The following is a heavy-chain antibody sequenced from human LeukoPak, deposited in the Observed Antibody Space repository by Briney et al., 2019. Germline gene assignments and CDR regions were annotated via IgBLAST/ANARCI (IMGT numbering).Heavy chain of an antibody. D-gene: IGHD1-14*01. CDR2: INHSGST. V-gene: IGHV4-34*01. CDR1: GGSFSGYY. CDR3: ARRIYWYFDL. Sequence: SETLPLTCAVYGGSFSGYYWSWIRQPPGKGLQWIGEINHSGSTNYNPSLKSRVTISVDTSKTQFSLKLSSVTAADTAVYYCARRIYWYFDLWGRGTLVTVSS. J-gene: IGHJ2*01.